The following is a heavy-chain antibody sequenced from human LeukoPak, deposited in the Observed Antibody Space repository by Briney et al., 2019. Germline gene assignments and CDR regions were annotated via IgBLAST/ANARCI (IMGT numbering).Heavy chain of an antibody. CDR3: ARGTVTARYSYFDY. CDR2: ISYDGSNK. CDR1: GFTFSSYA. V-gene: IGHV3-30-3*01. D-gene: IGHD2-21*02. J-gene: IGHJ4*02. Sequence: PGGSLRLSCAASGFTFSSYAMHWVRQAPGKGLEWVAVISYDGSNKYYADSMKGRFTISRDNSKNTLYLQMNSLRAEDTAVYYCARGTVTARYSYFDYWGQGTLVTVSS.